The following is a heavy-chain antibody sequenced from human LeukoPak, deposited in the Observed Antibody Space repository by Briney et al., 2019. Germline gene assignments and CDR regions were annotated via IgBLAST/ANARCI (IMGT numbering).Heavy chain of an antibody. CDR3: AREYCSGGRCQYYFDY. Sequence: PGGSLRLSCAASGFTFSSYAMHWVRQAPGKGLEYVSGISSDGGSPFHVNSVKGTFTISRDNSKDTLYLQMGSLRAEDMAVYYCAREYCSGGRCQYYFDYWGQGTLVTVSS. V-gene: IGHV3-64*01. D-gene: IGHD2-15*01. CDR1: GFTFSSYA. J-gene: IGHJ4*02. CDR2: ISSDGGSP.